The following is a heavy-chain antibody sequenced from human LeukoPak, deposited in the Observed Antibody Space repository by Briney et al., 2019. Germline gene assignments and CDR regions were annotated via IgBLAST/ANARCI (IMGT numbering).Heavy chain of an antibody. Sequence: SETLSLTCSVSAGSISSYYWSWLRQPPGKGLEWIGYIYYTGSSNYNPSLKSRVTISLDMSKNQFSLKLSSVTAADTAVYYCVGVSGSYSSGDYWGQGTPVTVSS. J-gene: IGHJ4*02. CDR1: AGSISSYY. CDR3: VGVSGSYSSGDY. V-gene: IGHV4-59*01. CDR2: IYYTGSS. D-gene: IGHD3-10*01.